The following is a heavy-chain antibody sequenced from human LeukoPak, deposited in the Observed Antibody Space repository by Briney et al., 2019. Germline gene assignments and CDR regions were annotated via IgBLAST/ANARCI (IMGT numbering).Heavy chain of an antibody. D-gene: IGHD2-2*01. Sequence: ASVKVSCKASGYTFTGYYMHWVRQAPGQGREWMGWINPNSGGTNYAQKFQGRVTMTRDTSISTAYMELSRLRSDDTAVYYCASGSAEDIVVVPAAALQHWGQGTLVTVSS. J-gene: IGHJ1*01. CDR3: ASGSAEDIVVVPAAALQH. CDR1: GYTFTGYY. CDR2: INPNSGGT. V-gene: IGHV1-2*02.